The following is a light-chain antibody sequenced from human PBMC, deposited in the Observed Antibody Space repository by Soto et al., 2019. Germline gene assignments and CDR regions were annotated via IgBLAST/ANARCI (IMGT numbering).Light chain of an antibody. CDR2: DAS. CDR3: QQYGSSPWT. J-gene: IGKJ1*01. Sequence: EIVLTQSPGTLSLSPGERATISCRASQSVGSSYLAWYQQKPGQAPRLLIYDASSRATGIPDRFSGGASGTDLTLTISRLEPEDFAVYYCQQYGSSPWTFGQGTKVEIK. CDR1: QSVGSSY. V-gene: IGKV3-20*01.